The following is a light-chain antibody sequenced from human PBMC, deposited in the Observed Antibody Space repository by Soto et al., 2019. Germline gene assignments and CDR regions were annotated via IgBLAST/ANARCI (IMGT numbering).Light chain of an antibody. CDR3: QQYGSSPRT. CDR2: GAY. V-gene: IGKV3-20*01. CDR1: QSVSNNY. Sequence: EIVLTQSPGTLSLSPGERATLSCRASQSVSNNYLAWYQQKPGQAPRLLIYGAYSSATGIPDRFSGSGSGTDFTLTISRLEPEDFAVYYCQQYGSSPRTFGQGTKVDIK. J-gene: IGKJ1*01.